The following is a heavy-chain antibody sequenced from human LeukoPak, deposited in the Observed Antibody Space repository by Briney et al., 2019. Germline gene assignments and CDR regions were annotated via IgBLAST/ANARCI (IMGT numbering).Heavy chain of an antibody. D-gene: IGHD6-19*01. CDR2: ISWNSGSI. Sequence: GGSLRLSCVGSGFIFSDYYMDWVRQPPGKGLEWVSGISWNSGSIDYADSVKGRFTISRDNAKNSLYLQMNSLRVEDTAFYYCAKDNRRHYTSGPNPDSLHWGQGALVTVSS. V-gene: IGHV3-9*01. CDR1: GFIFSDYY. J-gene: IGHJ4*02. CDR3: AKDNRRHYTSGPNPDSLH.